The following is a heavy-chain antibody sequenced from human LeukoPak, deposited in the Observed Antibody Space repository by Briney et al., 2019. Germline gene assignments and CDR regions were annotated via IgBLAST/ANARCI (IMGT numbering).Heavy chain of an antibody. V-gene: IGHV4-38-2*01. D-gene: IGHD3-22*01. CDR2: IYHSGST. CDR3: ARNRYYYDSSGYRGAFDI. J-gene: IGHJ3*02. Sequence: PSETLSLTCAVYGGSFSGYYWGWIRQPPGKGLEWIGSIYHSGSTYYNPSLKSRVTISVDTSKNQFSLKLSSVTAADTAVYYCARNRYYYDSSGYRGAFDIWGQGTMVTVSS. CDR1: GGSFSGYY.